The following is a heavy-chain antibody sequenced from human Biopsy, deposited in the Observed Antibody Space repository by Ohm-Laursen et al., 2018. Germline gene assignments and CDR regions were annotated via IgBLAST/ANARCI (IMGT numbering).Heavy chain of an antibody. CDR2: VSGYNGVT. Sequence: ASVKVSCKPSGYRFDTYGISWVRQASGQRPEWMGWVSGYNGVTNYARKFQGRVTMTIEKSTTTAYMELRGLRSDDTAVYYCGRDYYYNGTDIWGPGTTLTVSS. CDR1: GYRFDTYG. J-gene: IGHJ6*02. V-gene: IGHV1-18*01. CDR3: GRDYYYNGTDI.